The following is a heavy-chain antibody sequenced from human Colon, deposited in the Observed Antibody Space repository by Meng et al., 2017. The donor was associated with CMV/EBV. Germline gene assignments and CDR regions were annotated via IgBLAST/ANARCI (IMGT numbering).Heavy chain of an antibody. CDR2: INHSGST. D-gene: IGHD1-26*01. CDR1: GGSFSGYY. V-gene: IGHV4-34*01. Sequence: SEPLSLTCAVYGGSFSGYYWSWIRQPPGKGLEWIGEINHSGSTNYNPSLKSRVTISVDTSKNQFSLKLSSVTAADTAVYYCARGRRIVGATVSYYYGMDVWGQGTTVTVSS. J-gene: IGHJ6*02. CDR3: ARGRRIVGATVSYYYGMDV.